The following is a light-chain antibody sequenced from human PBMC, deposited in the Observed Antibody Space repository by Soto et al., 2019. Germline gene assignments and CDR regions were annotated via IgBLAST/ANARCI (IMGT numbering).Light chain of an antibody. V-gene: IGLV2-14*01. CDR1: SSDVGGYKH. CDR2: EVS. J-gene: IGLJ1*01. CDR3: SSHTSSNTLV. Sequence: QSVLTQTASVSGSPGQSITISCTGTSSDVGGYKHVSWYQQHPGKAPKLMIYEVSNRPSGISIRFSGSKSGNTASLTISGLQAEDDADYYCSSHTSSNTLVFRTGTKVTVL.